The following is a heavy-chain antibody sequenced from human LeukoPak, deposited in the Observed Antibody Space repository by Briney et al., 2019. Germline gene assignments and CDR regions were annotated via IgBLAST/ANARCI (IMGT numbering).Heavy chain of an antibody. CDR3: ARVPFYYMDV. Sequence: SETLPLTCAVYGGSFSGYYWSWIRQPPGKGLEWIGEINHSGSTNYNPSLKSRVTISVDTSKNQFSLKLSSVTAADTAVYYCARVPFYYMDVWGKGTTVTVSS. CDR1: GGSFSGYY. CDR2: INHSGST. J-gene: IGHJ6*03. V-gene: IGHV4-34*01.